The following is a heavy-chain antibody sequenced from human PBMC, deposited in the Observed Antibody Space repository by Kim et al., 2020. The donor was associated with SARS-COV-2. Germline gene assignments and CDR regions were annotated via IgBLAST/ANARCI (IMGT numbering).Heavy chain of an antibody. Sequence: LSLTCTVSGGSISSGDYYWSWIRQPPGKGLEWIGYIYYSGSTYYNPSLKSRVTISVDTSKNQFSLKLSSVTAADTAVYYCARFRQSVVPAAMYFDYWGQGTLVTVSS. D-gene: IGHD2-2*01. CDR3: ARFRQSVVPAAMYFDY. V-gene: IGHV4-30-4*01. J-gene: IGHJ4*02. CDR2: IYYSGST. CDR1: GGSISSGDYY.